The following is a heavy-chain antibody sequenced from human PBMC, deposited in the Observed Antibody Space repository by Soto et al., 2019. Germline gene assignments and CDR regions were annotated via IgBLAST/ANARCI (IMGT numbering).Heavy chain of an antibody. J-gene: IGHJ4*02. CDR2: ISGSGGST. CDR1: GFTFSSYA. Sequence: PGGSLRLSCAASGFTFSSYAMSWVRQAPGKGLEWVSAISGSGGSTYYADSVKGRFTISRDNSKNTLYLQMNSLRAEDTAVYYCAKEGSRGYKLQYYFDEWGQGTLVTVSS. D-gene: IGHD5-12*01. CDR3: AKEGSRGYKLQYYFDE. V-gene: IGHV3-23*01.